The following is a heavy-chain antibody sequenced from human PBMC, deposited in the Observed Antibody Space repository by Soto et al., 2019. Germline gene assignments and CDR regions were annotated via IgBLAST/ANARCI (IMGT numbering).Heavy chain of an antibody. CDR1: GYTFTDYY. V-gene: IGHV1-2*04. CDR2: IKSDSGGT. Sequence: QVHLVQSGAEVKRPGASVKVSCKASGYTFTDYYIHWVRQAPGQGLEWMGWIKSDSGGTNYTQKFQGWVTMTRDTSIATAYLHLSRLKSDDTDVYFCARAPLRDYVWGNLHHWGQGTLVAVSS. CDR3: ARAPLRDYVWGNLHH. D-gene: IGHD3-16*01. J-gene: IGHJ5*02.